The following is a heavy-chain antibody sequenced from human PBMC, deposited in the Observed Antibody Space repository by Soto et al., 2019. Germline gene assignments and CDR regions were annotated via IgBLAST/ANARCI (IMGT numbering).Heavy chain of an antibody. V-gene: IGHV4-34*01. J-gene: IGHJ5*02. CDR3: ASYYDFWSGYDRCLWYIGFDP. CDR2: INHSGST. Sequence: SETLSLTCAVYGGSFSGYYWSWIRQPPGKGLEWIGEINHSGSTNYNPSLKSRVTISVDTSKNQFSLKLSSVTAADTAVYYCASYYDFWSGYDRCLWYIGFDPWGQGTLVTVSS. CDR1: GGSFSGYY. D-gene: IGHD3-3*01.